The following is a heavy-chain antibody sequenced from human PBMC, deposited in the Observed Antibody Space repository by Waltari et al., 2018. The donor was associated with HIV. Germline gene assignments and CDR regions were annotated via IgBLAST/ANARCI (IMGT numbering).Heavy chain of an antibody. CDR3: ARSGIVRGRSYELLAF. J-gene: IGHJ4*01. V-gene: IGHV1-3*01. CDR1: GSNFTSYM. CDR2: INSGNGNS. D-gene: IGHD3-16*01. Sequence: QVLLVQSGTEVKKPGASVTISCTASGSNFTSYMVLWVRQAPGRVLAWLGWINSGNGNSRYSPGFQDRLTMTRDISASTSYFVLSGLTSDDTSVYFCARSGIVRGRSYELLAFWGQGT.